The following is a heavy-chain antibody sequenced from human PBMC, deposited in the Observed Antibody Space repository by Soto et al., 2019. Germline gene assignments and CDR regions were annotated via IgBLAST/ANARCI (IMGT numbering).Heavy chain of an antibody. CDR1: GFTFDDYA. CDR3: AKDINRCLDY. CDR2: ISWNSGSI. V-gene: IGHV3-9*01. Sequence: EVQLVESGGGLVQPGRSLRLSCAASGFTFDDYAMHWVRQAPGKGLEWVSGISWNSGSIGYADSVKGRFTISRDNAKNSLYLQMNSLRAEDTALYYCAKDINRCLDYWGQGTLVTVSS. D-gene: IGHD2-8*01. J-gene: IGHJ4*02.